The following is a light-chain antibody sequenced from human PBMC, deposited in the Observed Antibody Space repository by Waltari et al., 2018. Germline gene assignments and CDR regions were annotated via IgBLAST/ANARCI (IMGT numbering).Light chain of an antibody. CDR3: CSYAGGTTYV. CDR2: EVS. CDR1: STDGGHHNV. J-gene: IGLJ1*01. Sequence: QPALTQPASVSGSPGQSITPSCTGTSTDGGHHNVVSCYQKYPGKAPKFTIYEVSEGPSGVSNRFSGSKSGNTASLTISGLQAEDEADYYCCSYAGGTTYVFGTGTKVTVL. V-gene: IGLV2-23*02.